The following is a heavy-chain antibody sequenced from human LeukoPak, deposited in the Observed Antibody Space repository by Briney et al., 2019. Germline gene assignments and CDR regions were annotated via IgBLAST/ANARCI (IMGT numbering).Heavy chain of an antibody. V-gene: IGHV4-59*01. CDR3: ASEVVTSIEYFQH. CDR2: IYYSGST. Sequence: SETLSLTCTVSGASNTSYYWSWIRQPPGKELEWIGYIYYSGSTNYNPSLKSRVTISVDTSKNQFSLKLRSVTAADTAVYYCASEVVTSIEYFQHWGQGTLVTVSS. D-gene: IGHD2-21*02. J-gene: IGHJ1*01. CDR1: GASNTSYY.